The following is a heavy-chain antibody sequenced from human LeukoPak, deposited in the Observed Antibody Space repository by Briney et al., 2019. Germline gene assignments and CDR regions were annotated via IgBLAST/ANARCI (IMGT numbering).Heavy chain of an antibody. Sequence: HGESLKISCKGSGYSFSSYWIGWVRQMPGKGLEWMGIIYPGDSDTRYSPSFQGQVTISADKSISTAYLQWSSLKASDTAMYYCARHGRYSSSADRFDYWGQGTLVTVSS. CDR1: GYSFSSYW. CDR2: IYPGDSDT. V-gene: IGHV5-51*01. CDR3: ARHGRYSSSADRFDY. J-gene: IGHJ4*02. D-gene: IGHD6-6*01.